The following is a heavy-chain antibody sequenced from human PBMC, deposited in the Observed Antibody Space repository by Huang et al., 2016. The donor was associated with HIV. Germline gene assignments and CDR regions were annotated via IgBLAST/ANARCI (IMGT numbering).Heavy chain of an antibody. Sequence: QVQLVQSGAEVKKPGSSVKVSCKASGGTFSNHGFSWGRQAPGQGLEWMGGNLPVFGTQYYTPKFQGSVTITADESTSTVYMELSSLTPDDTAEYYCARVRGYSGSYYGMDVWGQGTTVTVSS. D-gene: IGHD1-26*01. CDR3: ARVRGYSGSYYGMDV. V-gene: IGHV1-69*01. J-gene: IGHJ6*02. CDR2: NLPVFGTQ. CDR1: GGTFSNHG.